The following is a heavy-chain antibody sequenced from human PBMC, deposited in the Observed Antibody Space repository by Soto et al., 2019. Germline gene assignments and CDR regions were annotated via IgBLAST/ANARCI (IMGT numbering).Heavy chain of an antibody. CDR1: KFTFSRYW. D-gene: IGHD1-26*01. CDR3: ARVASGSYDWFDP. V-gene: IGHV3-74*03. CDR2: INTDGSRT. J-gene: IGHJ5*02. Sequence: GGSLRLSCAASKFTFSRYWMHWVRQTPGKGLMWVSRINTDGSRTTYADSVKGRFTISRDNAKNTVFLDMNILRAEDTAVYYCARVASGSYDWFDPWGQGTLVTVPQ.